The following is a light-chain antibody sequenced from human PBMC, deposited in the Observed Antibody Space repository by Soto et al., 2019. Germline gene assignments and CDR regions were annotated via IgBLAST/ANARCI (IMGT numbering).Light chain of an antibody. CDR3: SSYAGSNNL. CDR2: EVT. V-gene: IGLV2-8*01. J-gene: IGLJ2*01. Sequence: QSALTQPPSASGSPGQSVTISCTVTSSDVGGYNYVSWYQQHPGKAPKLMIYEVTKRPSGVPDRFSGSKSGNTASLTVSGLQAEDEADYYCSSYAGSNNLFGGGTKLTVL. CDR1: SSDVGGYNY.